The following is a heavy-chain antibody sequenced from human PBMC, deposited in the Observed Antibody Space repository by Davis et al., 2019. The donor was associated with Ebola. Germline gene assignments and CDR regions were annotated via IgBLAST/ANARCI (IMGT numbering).Heavy chain of an antibody. CDR2: ISSSSYI. D-gene: IGHD3-10*01. J-gene: IGHJ6*02. Sequence: GESLKISCAASGFTFSSYSMNWVRQAPGKGLEWVSSISSSSYIYYADSVKGRFTISRDNAKNSLYLQMNSLRAEDTAVYYCARDGGITMVQGVIESYYYYGMDVWGQGTTVTVSS. CDR1: GFTFSSYS. V-gene: IGHV3-21*01. CDR3: ARDGGITMVQGVIESYYYYGMDV.